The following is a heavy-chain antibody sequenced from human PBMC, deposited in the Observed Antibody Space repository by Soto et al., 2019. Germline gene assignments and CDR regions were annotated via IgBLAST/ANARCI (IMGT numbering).Heavy chain of an antibody. CDR2: IIPIFGTA. CDR3: ARDIFGHVDAFDL. CDR1: GGTFSSYA. V-gene: IGHV1-69*05. J-gene: IGHJ3*01. Sequence: GASVKVSCKASGGTFSSYAISWVRQAPGQGLEWMGGIIPIFGTANYAQKFQGRVTMTTDTSTNTGYMEMRSLTSDDTAVYYCARDIFGHVDAFDLWGQGTMVTVSS. D-gene: IGHD3-3*02.